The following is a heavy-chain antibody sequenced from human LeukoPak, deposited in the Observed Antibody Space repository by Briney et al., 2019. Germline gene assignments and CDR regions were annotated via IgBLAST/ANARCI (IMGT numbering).Heavy chain of an antibody. V-gene: IGHV1-2*06. J-gene: IGHJ4*02. CDR2: INPNSGGT. D-gene: IGHD2-2*01. CDR3: ARDLASFHYFDY. CDR1: GYTFTGYY. Sequence: VASVKVSCKASGYTFTGYYMRWVRQAPGQGLEWMGRINPNSGGTNYAQKFQGRVTMTRDTSISTAYMELSRLRSDDTAVYYCARDLASFHYFDYWGQGTLVTVSS.